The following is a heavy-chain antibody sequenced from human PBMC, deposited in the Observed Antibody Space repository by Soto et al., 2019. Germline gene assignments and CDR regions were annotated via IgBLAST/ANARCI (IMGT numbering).Heavy chain of an antibody. CDR1: GYTFIGYY. V-gene: IGHV1-2*02. Sequence: QVQLVQSGAEVKKPGASVKVSCKTSGYTFIGYYLNWVRQAPGQGLEWMGWLNPHTGGTHYAQKFAGRVTMTRDTSTYTAYMELSGLKFDDTATYFCARVMAYEQQLVPFDYWGQGTLVTVSS. CDR3: ARVMAYEQQLVPFDY. J-gene: IGHJ4*02. CDR2: LNPHTGGT. D-gene: IGHD6-13*01.